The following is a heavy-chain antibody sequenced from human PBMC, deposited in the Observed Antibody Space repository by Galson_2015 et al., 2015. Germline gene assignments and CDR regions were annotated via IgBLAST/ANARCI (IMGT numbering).Heavy chain of an antibody. CDR1: GFTFSSYS. J-gene: IGHJ6*02. V-gene: IGHV3-21*01. CDR3: ARARYCSSTSCSDLDYYYYGMDV. Sequence: SLRLSCAASGFTFSSYSMNWVRQAPGKGLEWVSSISSSSSYIYYADSVKSRFTISRDNAKNSLYLQMNSLRAEDTAVYYCARARYCSSTSCSDLDYYYYGMDVWGQGTTVTVSS. D-gene: IGHD2-2*01. CDR2: ISSSSSYI.